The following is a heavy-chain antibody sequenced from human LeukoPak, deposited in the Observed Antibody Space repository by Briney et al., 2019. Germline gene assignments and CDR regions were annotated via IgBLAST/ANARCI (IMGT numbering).Heavy chain of an antibody. CDR1: GYTFTDYY. V-gene: IGHV1-8*02. D-gene: IGHD3-3*01. CDR2: MNPNSGNT. J-gene: IGHJ6*02. Sequence: ASVKVSCKASGYTFTDYYMHWVRQAPGRGLEWMGWMNPNSGNTGYAQKFQGRVTMTRNTSISTAYMELSSLRSEDTAVYYCARVQLYDFWSGYYRQAYYYYGMDVWGQGTTVTVSS. CDR3: ARVQLYDFWSGYYRQAYYYYGMDV.